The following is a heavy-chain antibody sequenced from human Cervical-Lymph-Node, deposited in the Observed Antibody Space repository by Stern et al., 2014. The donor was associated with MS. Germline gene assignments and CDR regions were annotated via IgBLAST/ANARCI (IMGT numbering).Heavy chain of an antibody. CDR3: ARVGFWGDGYNDAFDI. Sequence: VQLVESGGGLVKPGGSLRLSCAASGFTFSSYSMNWVRQAPGKGLEWVSSITRRMSYINYADSVKGQFPISRDNAKNSLYLQMNSLRAEDTAVYYCARVGFWGDGYNDAFDIWGQGTMVTVSS. J-gene: IGHJ3*02. CDR2: ITRRMSYI. D-gene: IGHD5-24*01. CDR1: GFTFSSYS. V-gene: IGHV3-21*01.